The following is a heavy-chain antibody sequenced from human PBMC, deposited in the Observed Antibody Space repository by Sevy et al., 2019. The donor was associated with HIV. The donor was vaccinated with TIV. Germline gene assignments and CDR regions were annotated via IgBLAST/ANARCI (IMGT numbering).Heavy chain of an antibody. J-gene: IGHJ2*01. CDR1: GGSISSGDYY. V-gene: IGHV4-30-4*01. CDR3: ARAAGTTRGYFDL. Sequence: SETLSLTCTVSGGSISSGDYYWSWIRQPPGKGLEWIGYIYYSGSTYYNPSLRSRLTVSLDTSKNQFSLILNSVTAADTAVYYCARAAGTTRGYFDLWGRGTLVTVSS. CDR2: IYYSGST. D-gene: IGHD1-7*01.